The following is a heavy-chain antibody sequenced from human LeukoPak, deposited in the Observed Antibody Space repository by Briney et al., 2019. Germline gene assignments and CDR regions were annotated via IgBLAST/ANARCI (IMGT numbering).Heavy chain of an antibody. V-gene: IGHV3-49*03. J-gene: IGHJ4*02. CDR2: IRSKTFGGTG. Sequence: GGSLRLSCTASGFTFGDYAMNWFRQAPGKGLEWVGFIRSKTFGGTGEYAASVKGRFTISRDDSKSIAHLQMNSLKTEDTAVYYCTRSESGTYKGGFDFWGQGTLVTVSS. CDR1: GFTFGDYA. D-gene: IGHD1-26*01. CDR3: TRSESGTYKGGFDF.